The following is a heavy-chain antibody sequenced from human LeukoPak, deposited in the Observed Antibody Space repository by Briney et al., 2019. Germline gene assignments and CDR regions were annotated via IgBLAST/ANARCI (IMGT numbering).Heavy chain of an antibody. Sequence: GGSLRLSCAASGFTFNRYNMNWVRQAPGKGLEWVSAISGSGGSTYYADSVKGRFTISRDNSKNTLYLQMNSLRAEDAAVYYCAKGGMVRGVIIVTGYFDYWGQGTLVTVSS. CDR3: AKGGMVRGVIIVTGYFDY. D-gene: IGHD3-10*01. V-gene: IGHV3-23*01. CDR2: ISGSGGST. CDR1: GFTFNRYN. J-gene: IGHJ4*02.